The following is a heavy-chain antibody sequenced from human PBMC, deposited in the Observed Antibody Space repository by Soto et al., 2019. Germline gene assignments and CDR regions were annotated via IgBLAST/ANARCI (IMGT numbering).Heavy chain of an antibody. CDR2: ISSSAVYI. J-gene: IGHJ4*02. CDR3: VRDGLDYYDTERLYFDN. D-gene: IGHD3-22*01. CDR1: GLTFSNYA. Sequence: EVRLLESGGGLVKPGGSLRLSCATSGLTFSNYAMSWVRQAPGGGLEWVASISSSAVYIDYADSVKGRFTISRDNANNSLYLQMNSLRAEDTATYYCVRDGLDYYDTERLYFDNWGQGTLVTVSS. V-gene: IGHV3-21*01.